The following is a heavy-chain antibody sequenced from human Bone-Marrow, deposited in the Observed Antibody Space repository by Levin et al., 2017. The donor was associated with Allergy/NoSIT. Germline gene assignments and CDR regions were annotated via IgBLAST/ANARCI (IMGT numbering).Heavy chain of an antibody. J-gene: IGHJ6*02. CDR1: GGSIINRDW. Sequence: SETLSLTCAVSGGSIINRDWWSWVRQPPGKGLEWIGEIYHSGSPNYNPSLKSRVTMSVDKSKTQFSLRLTSLTAADTAVYYCARFWMVGGHYYRGMDVWGQGTTVTVSS. V-gene: IGHV4-4*02. CDR3: ARFWMVGGHYYRGMDV. D-gene: IGHD3-10*01. CDR2: IYHSGSP.